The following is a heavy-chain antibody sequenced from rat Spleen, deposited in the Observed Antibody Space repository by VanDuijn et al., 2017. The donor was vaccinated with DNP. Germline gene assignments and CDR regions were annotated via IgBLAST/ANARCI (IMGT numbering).Heavy chain of an antibody. CDR2: ISTSGGST. V-gene: IGHV5-25*01. CDR3: ARHGYNFCAMDA. Sequence: EVQLVESGGGLVQPGRSLKLSCAASGFTFSNYDMAWVRQAPTKGLEWVASISTSGGSTYYLDSVKGRFTVSRDNAKSTLYLQMDSLRSEDTATYYCARHGYNFCAMDAWGQGTSVTVSS. D-gene: IGHD1-5*01. J-gene: IGHJ4*01. CDR1: GFTFSNYD.